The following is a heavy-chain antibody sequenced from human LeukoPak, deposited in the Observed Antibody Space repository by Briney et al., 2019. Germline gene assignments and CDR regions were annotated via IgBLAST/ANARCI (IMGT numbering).Heavy chain of an antibody. J-gene: IGHJ4*02. Sequence: SETLSLTCTVSGGSTSSYYWSWIRQPPGKGLEWIGYIYYSGSTNYNPSLKSRVTISVDTSKNQFCLKLSSVTAADTAVYYCARGGRYFDWLLPYYFDYWGQGTLVTVSS. CDR1: GGSTSSYY. D-gene: IGHD3-9*01. CDR2: IYYSGST. CDR3: ARGGRYFDWLLPYYFDY. V-gene: IGHV4-59*01.